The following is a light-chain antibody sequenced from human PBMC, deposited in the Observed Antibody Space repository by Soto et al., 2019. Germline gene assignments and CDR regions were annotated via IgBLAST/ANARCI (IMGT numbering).Light chain of an antibody. J-gene: IGKJ1*01. CDR1: QSIRSW. V-gene: IGKV1-5*03. CDR2: KAS. CDR3: QQYSDYPRT. Sequence: DIQMTQSPSTLSASVGDRVTITGRASQSIRSWLAWYQQKPGKAPKLLIYKASTLESGVPSTFSGSGSGTEFTLTISNLQPDDFATYYCQQYSDYPRTFGQGTRVEV.